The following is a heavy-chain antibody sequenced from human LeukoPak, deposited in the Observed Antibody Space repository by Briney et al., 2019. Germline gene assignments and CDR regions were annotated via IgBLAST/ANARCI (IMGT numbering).Heavy chain of an antibody. CDR2: IYYSGST. V-gene: IGHV4-61*01. CDR1: GGSVSSGSYY. CDR3: ARNALRGYSTLDY. D-gene: IGHD5-18*01. J-gene: IGHJ4*02. Sequence: PSETLSFTCTVSGGSVSSGSYYWSWIRQPPGKGLEWIGYIYYSGSTNYNPSLKSRVTISVDTSKNQFSLKVSSVTAADTAVYYCARNALRGYSTLDYWGQGTLVTVSS.